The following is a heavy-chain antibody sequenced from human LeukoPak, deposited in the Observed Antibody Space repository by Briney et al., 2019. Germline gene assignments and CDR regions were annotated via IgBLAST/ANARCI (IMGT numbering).Heavy chain of an antibody. CDR1: GYTFTGPY. D-gene: IGHD1-1*01. J-gene: IGHJ5*02. CDR2: INPNSGGT. CDR3: ARGVPGSDNWFDP. V-gene: IGHV1-2*02. Sequence: ASVKVSCKASGYTFTGPYMHWVRQAPGQGLEWMGWINPNSGGTNYAQNFQGRVTMTRDTSFSTAYMEVSRLRSDDTAVYYCARGVPGSDNWFDPWGQGTLVTVSS.